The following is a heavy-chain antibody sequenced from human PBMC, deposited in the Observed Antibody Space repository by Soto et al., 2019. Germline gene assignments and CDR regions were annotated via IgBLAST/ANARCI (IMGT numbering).Heavy chain of an antibody. Sequence: ESGGGVVQPGRSLRLSCAASGFTFSSYGMHWVRQAPGKGLEWVAVISYDRSNKYYSDSVKGRFTISRDNSKNTLYLQMNSLRPEDTTVYYCAKALVGSSSWFDYWGRGTLVTVSS. CDR2: ISYDRSNK. CDR1: GFTFSSYG. D-gene: IGHD6-13*01. J-gene: IGHJ4*02. V-gene: IGHV3-30*18. CDR3: AKALVGSSSWFDY.